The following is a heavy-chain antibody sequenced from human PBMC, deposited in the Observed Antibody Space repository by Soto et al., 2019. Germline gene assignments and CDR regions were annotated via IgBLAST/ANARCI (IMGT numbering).Heavy chain of an antibody. CDR2: INHSGST. V-gene: IGHV4-34*01. J-gene: IGHJ4*02. Sequence: PSETLSLTCAVYGGSFSGYYWSWIRQPPGKGLEWIGEINHSGSTNYNPSLKSRVTISVDTSKNQFSLKLRSVTAADTAVYYCVLRLGELSLYDLDYWGQGTLVTVS. CDR1: GGSFSGYY. CDR3: VLRLGELSLYDLDY. D-gene: IGHD3-16*02.